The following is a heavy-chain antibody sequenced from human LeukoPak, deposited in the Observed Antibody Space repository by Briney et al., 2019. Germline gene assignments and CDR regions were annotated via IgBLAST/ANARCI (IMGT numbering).Heavy chain of an antibody. D-gene: IGHD5-12*01. J-gene: IGHJ4*02. CDR2: IRGSGDST. Sequence: GGSLRLSCEASGFTFSSYAMSWVRQAPGKGLEWVSVIRGSGDSTYYADSVEGRCTISRDNSKEALYLQMNSLRAEDTAVYYCARVGYSGYDYDYWGQGTLVTVSS. CDR1: GFTFSSYA. CDR3: ARVGYSGYDYDY. V-gene: IGHV3-23*01.